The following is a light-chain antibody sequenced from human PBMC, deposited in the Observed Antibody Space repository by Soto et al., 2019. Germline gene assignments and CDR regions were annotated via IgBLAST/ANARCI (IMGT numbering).Light chain of an antibody. CDR2: GAS. Sequence: EVVITQSPATLSVSPGERATLSCRASQSVSSNLAWYQQKPGQAPRLLIYGASTRAAGIPARFSGSGSGTDFTLTISRLEPEDFAVYYCQQYGSSPGTFGGGTKVDI. CDR3: QQYGSSPGT. V-gene: IGKV3-20*01. J-gene: IGKJ4*01. CDR1: QSVSSN.